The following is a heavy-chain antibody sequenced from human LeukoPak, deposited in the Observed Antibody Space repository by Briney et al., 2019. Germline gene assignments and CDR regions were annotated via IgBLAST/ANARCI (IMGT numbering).Heavy chain of an antibody. V-gene: IGHV4-61*01. CDR3: ARVPLTGGATSAFDI. D-gene: IGHD1-26*01. CDR1: GYSISSGYY. Sequence: SETLSLTCTVSGYSISSGYYWDWIRQPPGKGLEWIGYIYYSGSTNYNPSLKSRVTISVDTSKNQFSLRLSSVTAADTAVYYCARVPLTGGATSAFDIWGQGTMVTVSS. CDR2: IYYSGST. J-gene: IGHJ3*02.